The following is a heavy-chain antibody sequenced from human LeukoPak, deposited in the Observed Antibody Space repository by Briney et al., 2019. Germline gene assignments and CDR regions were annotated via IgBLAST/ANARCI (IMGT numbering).Heavy chain of an antibody. V-gene: IGHV1-46*01. CDR2: INPSVGST. CDR1: GYTFTSYY. CDR3: ARDFLHDYGDHPDDY. Sequence: ASVKVSCTASGYTFTSYYMHWVRQAPGQGLEWMGVINPSVGSTTYAQKFQGRVTMTRDMSTSTVYMDLSSLRSEDTAVYYCARDFLHDYGDHPDDYWGQGTLVTVSS. J-gene: IGHJ4*02. D-gene: IGHD4-17*01.